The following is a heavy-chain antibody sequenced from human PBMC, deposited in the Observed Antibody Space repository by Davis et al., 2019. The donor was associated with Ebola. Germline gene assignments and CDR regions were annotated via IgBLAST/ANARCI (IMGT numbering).Heavy chain of an antibody. Sequence: SETLSLTCTVSGGSISSSSYYWGWIRQPPGKGLEWIGYIYYSGSTNYNPSLKSRVTISVDTSKNQFSLKLSSVTAADTAVYYCARGRLRWERVYDYWGQGTLVTVSS. CDR3: ARGRLRWERVYDY. D-gene: IGHD4-23*01. J-gene: IGHJ4*02. CDR1: GGSISSSSYY. CDR2: IYYSGST. V-gene: IGHV4-61*05.